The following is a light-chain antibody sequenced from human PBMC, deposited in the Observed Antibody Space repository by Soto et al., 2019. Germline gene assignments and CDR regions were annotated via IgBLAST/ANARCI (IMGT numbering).Light chain of an antibody. CDR1: QSVSSY. J-gene: IGKJ2*02. CDR2: DAS. CDR3: QQRSNWPRT. V-gene: IGKV3-11*01. Sequence: EIVLTQSPATLSLSPGERATLSCRASQSVSSYLAWYQQKPGQAPRLLIYDASNRATGIPGRFSGSGSGTDFTLTISSLEPDDFAVYYCQQRSNWPRTFGLRTKLEIK.